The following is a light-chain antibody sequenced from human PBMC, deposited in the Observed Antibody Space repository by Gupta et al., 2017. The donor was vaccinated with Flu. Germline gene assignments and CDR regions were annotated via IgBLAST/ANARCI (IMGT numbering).Light chain of an antibody. Sequence: QSVLTQPPSVSGAPGQRVTISCTGSSSNIGAGYDVHWYQQLPGTAPKLLIYGNSHRPSGVPDRFSGSKSGTSASLAIPGLQAEDEADYYCQSYDSSLSGSWVFGGGTKLTVL. CDR1: SSNIGAGYD. CDR3: QSYDSSLSGSWV. J-gene: IGLJ3*02. V-gene: IGLV1-40*01. CDR2: GNS.